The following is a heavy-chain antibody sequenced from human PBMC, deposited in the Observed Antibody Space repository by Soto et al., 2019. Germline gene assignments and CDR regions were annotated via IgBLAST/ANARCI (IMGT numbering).Heavy chain of an antibody. Sequence: EVQLVESGGGLVQPGGSLRLSCAASGFTFSSYSMNWVRQAPGKGLEWVSYISSSSSTIYYADSVKGRFTISRDNAKNSLYLQMNSLRAEDTAVYYCARDGYSSSWYNWFDPWGQGTLVTVSS. CDR3: ARDGYSSSWYNWFDP. D-gene: IGHD6-13*01. V-gene: IGHV3-48*01. CDR2: ISSSSSTI. CDR1: GFTFSSYS. J-gene: IGHJ5*02.